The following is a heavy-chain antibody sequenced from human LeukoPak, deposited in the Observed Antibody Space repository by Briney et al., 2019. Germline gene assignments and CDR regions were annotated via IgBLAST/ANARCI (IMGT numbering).Heavy chain of an antibody. Sequence: GGSLRLSCAASGFTSSNSVMSWVRQVPGKGLEWVSTISGSGDRTHYADSVQGRFTISRDTSNNTLYLQMSSLRAEDTALYYCAKTAGGTYKGYFDYWGQGILVTVSS. J-gene: IGHJ4*02. CDR3: AKTAGGTYKGYFDY. CDR2: ISGSGDRT. V-gene: IGHV3-23*01. D-gene: IGHD1-26*01. CDR1: GFTSSNSV.